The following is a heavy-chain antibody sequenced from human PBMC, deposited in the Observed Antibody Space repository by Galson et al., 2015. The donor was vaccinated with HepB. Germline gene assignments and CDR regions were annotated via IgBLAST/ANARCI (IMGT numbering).Heavy chain of an antibody. V-gene: IGHV4-59*08. D-gene: IGHD6-13*01. Sequence: SETLSLTCNVSGGSISDYYWSWIRQSPGERLEWLGYILHTGRGFHNPSLKSRLSMSVDPSTNQFSLKLRSVTAADTAVYYCSGGPLAIVAAGAFFDFWGQGHLVTVSS. J-gene: IGHJ4*02. CDR3: SGGPLAIVAAGAFFDF. CDR1: GGSISDYY. CDR2: ILHTGRG.